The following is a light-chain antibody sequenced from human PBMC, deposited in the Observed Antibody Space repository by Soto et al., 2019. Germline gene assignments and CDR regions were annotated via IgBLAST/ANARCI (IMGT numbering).Light chain of an antibody. CDR2: GAS. Sequence: EIVLTQSPGTLSLSPGERATLSCRASQSVSSSSLAWYQQIPGQAPRLLIYGASSRATGIPDRFSGSGSGTDFTLTISRLEPEDFAVYYCQQYGSSPPTFGQGTKVEIK. CDR1: QSVSSSS. V-gene: IGKV3-20*01. CDR3: QQYGSSPPT. J-gene: IGKJ1*01.